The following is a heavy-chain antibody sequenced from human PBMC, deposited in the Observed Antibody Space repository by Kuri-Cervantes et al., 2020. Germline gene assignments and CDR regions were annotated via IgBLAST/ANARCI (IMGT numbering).Heavy chain of an antibody. CDR2: LFYSGIT. D-gene: IGHD2-15*01. V-gene: IGHV4-59*01. Sequence: SETLSLTCAVYGGSFSGYYWSWIRQPPGKGLEWIGYLFYSGITNYNPSLKSRVSMSVDMSKKHFSLRLTSVTAADTAVYYCARDCFSGGTCYWGQGSLVTVSS. CDR1: GGSFSGYY. J-gene: IGHJ4*02. CDR3: ARDCFSGGTCY.